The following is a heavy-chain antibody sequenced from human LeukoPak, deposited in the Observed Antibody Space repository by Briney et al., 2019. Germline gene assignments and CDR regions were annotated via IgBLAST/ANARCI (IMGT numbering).Heavy chain of an antibody. Sequence: SETLSLTCDVSGVSINTCCYYWTWIRQPPGKGLEWIGYKYYSGSTRYNSSLRSRLTISLDTSKNQFSLRLTSVTAADTAVCYCARGRSYGFDFDSWGPGTLVIVSS. V-gene: IGHV4-61*01. D-gene: IGHD5-18*01. CDR2: KYYSGST. CDR1: GVSINTCCYY. CDR3: ARGRSYGFDFDS. J-gene: IGHJ4*02.